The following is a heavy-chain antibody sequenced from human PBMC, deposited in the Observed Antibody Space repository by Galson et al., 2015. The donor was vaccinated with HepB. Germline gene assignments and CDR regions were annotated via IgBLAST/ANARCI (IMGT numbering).Heavy chain of an antibody. CDR2: IVVGSGNT. D-gene: IGHD5-12*01. CDR3: AAGMLRGYYYYVDV. V-gene: IGHV1-58*02. CDR1: GFTFTSSA. J-gene: IGHJ6*03. Sequence: SVKVSCKASGFTFTSSAMQWVRQARGQRLEWIGWIVVGSGNTNYAQKFQERVTITRDMSTSTAYMELSSLRSEDTAVYYRAAGMLRGYYYYVDVWGKGTTVTVSS.